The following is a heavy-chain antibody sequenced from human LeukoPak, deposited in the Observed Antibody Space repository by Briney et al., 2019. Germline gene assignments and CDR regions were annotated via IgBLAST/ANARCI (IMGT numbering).Heavy chain of an antibody. V-gene: IGHV4-61*02. CDR2: IYTSGST. CDR3: ARGRRNWFDP. Sequence: PSETLSLTCTVSGGSISSGSYYWSWIRQPAGKGLEWIGRIYTSGSTNYNPSLKSRVTISVDTSKNQFSLKLSSVTAADTAVYYCARGRRNWFDPWGQGTLVTVSS. J-gene: IGHJ5*02. CDR1: GGSISSGSYY.